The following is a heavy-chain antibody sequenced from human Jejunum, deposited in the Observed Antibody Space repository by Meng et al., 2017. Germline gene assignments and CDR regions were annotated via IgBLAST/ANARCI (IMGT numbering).Heavy chain of an antibody. CDR1: GYSFDSSE. D-gene: IGHD6-19*01. CDR2: VNPSKS. Sequence: QVQLVQSGAEVRKPGASVKVSCKGFGYSFDSSEINWVRQATGQGLEWMAWVNPSKSSIPKKFKGRLTVTGDSYETTASMELNSRTSDDTAVYYVARGGTGWPLDFWGQGTLVTVSS. J-gene: IGHJ4*02. V-gene: IGHV1-8*01. CDR3: ARGGTGWPLDF.